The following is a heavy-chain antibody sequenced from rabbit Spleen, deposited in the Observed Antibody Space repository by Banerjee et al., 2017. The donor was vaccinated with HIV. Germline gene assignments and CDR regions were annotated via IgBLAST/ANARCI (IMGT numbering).Heavy chain of an antibody. D-gene: IGHD8-1*01. CDR1: GFSFSSGYD. CDR3: ARDAGTSFSTYGMDL. CDR2: IYAGTIGST. V-gene: IGHV1S40*01. J-gene: IGHJ6*01. Sequence: QQLVESGGGLVKPGASLTLTCKASGFSFSSGYDMCWVRQDPGKGLEWISCIYAGTIGSTYSASWAKGRFTCSKTSSTTVTLQMTSLTAADTATYFCARDAGTSFSTYGMDLWGPGTLVTVS.